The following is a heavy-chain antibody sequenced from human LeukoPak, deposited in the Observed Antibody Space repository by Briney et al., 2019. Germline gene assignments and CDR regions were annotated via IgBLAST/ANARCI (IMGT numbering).Heavy chain of an antibody. Sequence: GGSLRLSCAASGFTSSSYSMNWVRQAPGKGLEWVSSISATSNYIYYADSVKGRFTISRDNAKNSLYLQMNSLRAEDTAVYYCARGWANDYWGQGTLVTVSS. D-gene: IGHD5-24*01. J-gene: IGHJ4*02. CDR3: ARGWANDY. V-gene: IGHV3-21*01. CDR2: ISATSNYI. CDR1: GFTSSSYS.